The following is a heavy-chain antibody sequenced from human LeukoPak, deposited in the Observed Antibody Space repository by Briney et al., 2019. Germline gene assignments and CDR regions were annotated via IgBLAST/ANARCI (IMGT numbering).Heavy chain of an antibody. J-gene: IGHJ6*02. CDR1: GYTFTSYD. Sequence: ASVKVSCKASGYTFTSYDINWVRQATGQGLEWMGWMNPNSGNTGYAQKFQGRVTMTRNTSISTAYMELGSLRSEDTAVYYCARGSELSRYCGGDCYYGMDVWGQGTTVTVSS. V-gene: IGHV1-8*01. D-gene: IGHD2-21*01. CDR3: ARGSELSRYCGGDCYYGMDV. CDR2: MNPNSGNT.